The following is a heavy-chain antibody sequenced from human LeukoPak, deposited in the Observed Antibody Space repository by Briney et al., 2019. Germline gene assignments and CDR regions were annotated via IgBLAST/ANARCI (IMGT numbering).Heavy chain of an antibody. CDR2: TSGSGDST. CDR1: GFTYSSYA. V-gene: IGHV3-23*01. D-gene: IGHD2-2*01. Sequence: AGGSLRLSCPAYGFTYSSYAMSWVRQAPGEWLEWVSRTSGSGDSTFYADSVEGRLTISRDNSKNTRYLQMNSLRADDTAVYYCAKAGKVVPAANLWFDPWGQGTLVTVSS. CDR3: AKAGKVVPAANLWFDP. J-gene: IGHJ5*02.